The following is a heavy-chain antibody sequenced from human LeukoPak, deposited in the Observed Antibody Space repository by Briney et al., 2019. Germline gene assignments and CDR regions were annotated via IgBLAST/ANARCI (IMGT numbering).Heavy chain of an antibody. J-gene: IGHJ6*03. D-gene: IGHD2-2*03. CDR2: ISSSGYGRSY. V-gene: IGHV3-49*03. CDR1: GFNFGNYG. CDR3: TSDGFMDV. Sequence: GGSLRLSCTVSGFNFGNYGLSWFRQAPGKGLEWVGFISSSGYGRSYEYAASVKVSFTISRDETKNIAQMQMNSLETDGTAVYYCTSDGFMDVWGKGITVTVSS.